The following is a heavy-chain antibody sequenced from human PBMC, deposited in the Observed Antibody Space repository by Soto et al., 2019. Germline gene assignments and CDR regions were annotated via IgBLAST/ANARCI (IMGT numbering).Heavy chain of an antibody. CDR3: AKDTLTGVNY. CDR1: GFTFSSYA. CDR2: ISYDGGDK. D-gene: IGHD7-27*01. J-gene: IGHJ4*02. Sequence: PGGSLRLSCAASGFTFSSYAMHWVRQTPGRGLEWVADISYDGGDKYYADSVKGRFTISRDNTKNSLYLQMNSLRAEDTALYYCAKDTLTGVNYWGQGTLVTVSS. V-gene: IGHV3-30-3*01.